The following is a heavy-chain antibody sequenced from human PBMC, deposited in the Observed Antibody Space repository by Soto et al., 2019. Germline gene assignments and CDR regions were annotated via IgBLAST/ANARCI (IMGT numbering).Heavy chain of an antibody. J-gene: IGHJ4*02. CDR3: AHGPYSRFDY. CDR2: TYWDDDK. CDR1: GFSLSTSGVG. D-gene: IGHD6-13*01. V-gene: IGHV2-5*02. Sequence: QITLKESGPTLVKPTQTLTLTCTFSGFSLSTSGVGVGWIRQPPGKALEWLALTYWDDDKRYSPSLKSRLIITKDTSKNQVVLTMTNVDPGDTARYYCAHGPYSRFDYWGQGTLITFSS.